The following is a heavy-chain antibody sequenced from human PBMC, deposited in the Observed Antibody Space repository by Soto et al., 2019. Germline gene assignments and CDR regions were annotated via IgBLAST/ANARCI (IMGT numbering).Heavy chain of an antibody. J-gene: IGHJ3*02. CDR2: ISAYNGNT. V-gene: IGHV1-18*01. CDR1: RDTFDSNG. Sequence: GASVKPSSEDSRDTFDSNGRRWVRQSPGQGLEWMGWISAYNGNTNYAQKLQGRVTMTTDTSTSTAYMELRSLRSDDTAVYYCARVDTAMVVGAFDIWGQGTMVTVSS. CDR3: ARVDTAMVVGAFDI. D-gene: IGHD5-18*01.